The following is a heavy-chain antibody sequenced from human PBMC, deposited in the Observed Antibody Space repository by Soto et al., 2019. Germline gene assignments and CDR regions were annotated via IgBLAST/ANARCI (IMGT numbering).Heavy chain of an antibody. CDR3: AREGLDWNDLDY. V-gene: IGHV4-59*01. CDR1: GDSISSYY. J-gene: IGHJ4*02. Sequence: SETLSLTCTVSGDSISSYYWSWIRQPPGKGLEWIGYIYYSGSTNYNPSLKSRVTISVDTSKNQFSLKLSSVTAADTAVYYCAREGLDWNDLDYWGQGTLVTVSS. D-gene: IGHD1-1*01. CDR2: IYYSGST.